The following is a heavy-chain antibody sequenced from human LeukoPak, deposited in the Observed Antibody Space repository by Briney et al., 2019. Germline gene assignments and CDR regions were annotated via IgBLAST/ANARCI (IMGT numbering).Heavy chain of an antibody. V-gene: IGHV1-69-2*01. Sequence: GASVKVSCRVSGYTFTDYYMHWVQQAPGKGLEWMGLVDPEDGETIYAEKFQGRVTITADTSTDTAYMELSSLRSEDTAVYYCAISMVRGVIHPNWGQGTLVTVSS. CDR2: VDPEDGET. CDR1: GYTFTDYY. D-gene: IGHD3-10*01. CDR3: AISMVRGVIHPN. J-gene: IGHJ4*02.